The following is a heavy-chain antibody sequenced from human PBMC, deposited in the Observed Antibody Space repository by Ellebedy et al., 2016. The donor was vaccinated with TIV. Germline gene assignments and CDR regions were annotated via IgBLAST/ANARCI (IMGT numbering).Heavy chain of an antibody. CDR3: ARAQIGYCSSTNCFHWFDP. CDR2: ISGYNGNT. D-gene: IGHD2-2*01. J-gene: IGHJ5*02. Sequence: AASVKVSCKASGYTYTSYGISWMRQALGQGLEWMGWISGYNGNTDYAQNLQGRVTMTTDTSTSTAYMELRSLRFDDTAVYYCARAQIGYCSSTNCFHWFDPWGQGTLVTVSS. V-gene: IGHV1-18*04. CDR1: GYTYTSYG.